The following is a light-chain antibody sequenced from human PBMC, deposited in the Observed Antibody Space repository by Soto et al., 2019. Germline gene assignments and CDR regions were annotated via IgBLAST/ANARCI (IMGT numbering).Light chain of an antibody. CDR3: LQDYNYPLT. CDR2: AAS. CDR1: QSISSY. V-gene: IGKV1-6*01. Sequence: TELPACRHACVGDRVTITCRASQSISSYLNWYQQKPGKAPKLLIYAASSLQSGVPSRFSGSGSGTDFTLTISSLQPEDVATYYCLQDYNYPLTFGRGTKVDIK. J-gene: IGKJ4*01.